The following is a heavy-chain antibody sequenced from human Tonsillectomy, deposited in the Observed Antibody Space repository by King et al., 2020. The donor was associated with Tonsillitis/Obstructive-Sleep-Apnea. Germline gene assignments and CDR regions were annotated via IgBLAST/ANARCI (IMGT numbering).Heavy chain of an antibody. V-gene: IGHV4-39*01. CDR2: IYYSGST. J-gene: IGHJ6*03. CDR3: ARLYYDFWSTYYYYYYYMDV. D-gene: IGHD3-3*01. Sequence: VQLQESGPGLVKPSETLSLTCTVSGGSISSSSYYWGWIRQPPGKGLEWIGSIYYSGSTYYNPSLKSRVTISVDKSKNQFSLKLSSVTAADTAVYYCARLYYDFWSTYYYYYYYMDVWGKGTTVTVSS. CDR1: GGSISSSSYY.